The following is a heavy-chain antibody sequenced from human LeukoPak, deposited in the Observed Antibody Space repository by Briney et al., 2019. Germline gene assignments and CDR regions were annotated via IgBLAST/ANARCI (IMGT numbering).Heavy chain of an antibody. CDR3: AKDHTARELKD. D-gene: IGHD3-10*01. CDR1: GFVFTAYG. V-gene: IGHV3-30*18. J-gene: IGHJ4*02. Sequence: GKSLRLSCAASGFVFTAYGMHWVRQAPGKGLEWVAVIAYDGRYKYYADSVKGRFTISRDNSKNTVSPQMKSLRVEDTAVYYCAKDHTARELKDWGQGTLVTVSS. CDR2: IAYDGRYK.